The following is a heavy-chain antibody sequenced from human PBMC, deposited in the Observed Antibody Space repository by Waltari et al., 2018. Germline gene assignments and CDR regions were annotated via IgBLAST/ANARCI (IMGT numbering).Heavy chain of an antibody. D-gene: IGHD1-26*01. V-gene: IGHV4-59*13. Sequence: QVHLQESGPGLVKPSETLALTCSVPGVSITSYYWSWVRQAPGKGLEWIGYVFYSGFTKYTPSLKSRLTMSVDTSKNQVSLDLSSVTAADTALYYCASGNFFNNWGQGILVTVSS. J-gene: IGHJ4*02. CDR2: VFYSGFT. CDR1: GVSITSYY. CDR3: ASGNFFNN.